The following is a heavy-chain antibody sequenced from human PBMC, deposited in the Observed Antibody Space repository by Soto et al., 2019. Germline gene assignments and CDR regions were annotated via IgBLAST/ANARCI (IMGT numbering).Heavy chain of an antibody. CDR1: GGSISSSSYY. Sequence: QLQLQESGPGLVKPSETLSLTCTVSGGSISSSSYYWGWIRQPPGKGLEWIGSIYYSGSTYYNPSLKSRVTISVDTSKNQFSLKLSSVTAADTAVYYCASGYCSGGSCYYRVWYFDLWGRGTLVTVSS. CDR3: ASGYCSGGSCYYRVWYFDL. CDR2: IYYSGST. J-gene: IGHJ2*01. D-gene: IGHD2-15*01. V-gene: IGHV4-39*01.